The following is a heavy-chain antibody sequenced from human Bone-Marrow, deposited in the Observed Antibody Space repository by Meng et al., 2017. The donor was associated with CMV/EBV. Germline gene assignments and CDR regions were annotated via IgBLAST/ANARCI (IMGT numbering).Heavy chain of an antibody. Sequence: SETLSLTCTVSGYSISIGYFWAWIRQPPGKGLEWIGTIHHRGTTYYNPSLKSRVTMAVDTSKNQFSLKLSSVTAADTAVYYCYGEEVVPTSDAFDIWGQGTMVTVSS. CDR3: YGEEVVPTSDAFDI. D-gene: IGHD4-17*01. CDR2: IHHRGTT. J-gene: IGHJ3*02. V-gene: IGHV4-38-2*02. CDR1: GYSISIGYF.